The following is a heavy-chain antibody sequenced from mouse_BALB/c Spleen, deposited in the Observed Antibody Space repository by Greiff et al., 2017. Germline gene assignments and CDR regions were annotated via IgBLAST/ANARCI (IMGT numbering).Heavy chain of an antibody. J-gene: IGHJ3*01. D-gene: IGHD4-1*01. CDR2: IWAGGST. V-gene: IGHV2-9*02. CDR1: GFSLTSYG. Sequence: VQGVESGPGLVAPSQSLSITCTVSGFSLTSYGVHWVRQPPGKGLEWLGVIWAGGSTNYNSALMSRLSISKDNSKSQVFLKMNSLQTDDTAMYYCARENWAAWFAYWGQGTLVTVSA. CDR3: ARENWAAWFAY.